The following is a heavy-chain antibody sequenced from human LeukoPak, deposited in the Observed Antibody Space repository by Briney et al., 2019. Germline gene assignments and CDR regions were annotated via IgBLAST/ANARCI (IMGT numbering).Heavy chain of an antibody. CDR2: ISSSSSYI. J-gene: IGHJ4*02. CDR1: GFTFSSYS. Sequence: GGSLRLSCAASGFTFSSYSMNWVRQAAGKGLEWVSSISSSSSYIYYADSVKGRFTISRDNAKNSLYLQMNSLRAEDTAVYYCARDIGSGWCDYWGQGTLVTVSS. V-gene: IGHV3-21*01. CDR3: ARDIGSGWCDY. D-gene: IGHD6-19*01.